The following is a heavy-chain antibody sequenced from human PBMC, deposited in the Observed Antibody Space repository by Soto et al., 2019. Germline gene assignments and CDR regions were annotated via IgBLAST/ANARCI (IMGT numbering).Heavy chain of an antibody. CDR1: GFPFSSYA. J-gene: IGHJ2*01. Sequence: PGGSLGLSCAASGFPFSSYAMSWVRQAPGKGLEWVSAISGSGGSTYYADSVKGRFTISRDNSKNTLYLQMNSLRAEDTAVYYCAKDGSTVTTSWYVLWYFDLWGRGTLVTVPQ. V-gene: IGHV3-23*01. D-gene: IGHD4-17*01. CDR2: ISGSGGST. CDR3: AKDGSTVTTSWYVLWYFDL.